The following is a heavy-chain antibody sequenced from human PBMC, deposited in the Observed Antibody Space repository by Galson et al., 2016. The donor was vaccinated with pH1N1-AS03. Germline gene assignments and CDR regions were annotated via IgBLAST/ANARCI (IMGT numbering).Heavy chain of an antibody. CDR2: IYHAANT. D-gene: IGHD2-21*01. J-gene: IGHJ5*02. Sequence: SETLSLTCTVSGLSISSGSYWGWIRQSPGKGLEWIGNIYHAANTYYNPSFKTRVTMSVDTSKSQFSLSLRSVTAADTTMYYCARGLGYCGGKQCFVHFDPWGQGIRVTVSS. V-gene: IGHV4-38-2*02. CDR3: ARGLGYCGGKQCFVHFDP. CDR1: GLSISSGSY.